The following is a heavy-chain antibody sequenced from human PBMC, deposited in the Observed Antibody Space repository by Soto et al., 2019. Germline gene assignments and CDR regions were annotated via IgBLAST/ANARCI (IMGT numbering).Heavy chain of an antibody. V-gene: IGHV3-9*01. D-gene: IGHD2-21*01. CDR1: GFIFDDYA. Sequence: GGSLRLSCAASGFIFDDYAMYWVRQAPGKGLEWVSSISWNSDSLVYADSVKGRFAISRDNAKNSLHLQMNGLRVDDTALYYCAKGPWGLVSRGTPHLLNWCQGTLLTVSS. CDR3: AKGPWGLVSRGTPHLLN. CDR2: ISWNSDSL. J-gene: IGHJ4*02.